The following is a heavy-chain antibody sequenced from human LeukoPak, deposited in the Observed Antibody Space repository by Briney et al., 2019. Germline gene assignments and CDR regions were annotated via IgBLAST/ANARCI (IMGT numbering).Heavy chain of an antibody. CDR3: ARDSSGWNYYFDL. CDR1: GGSFSGYY. CDR2: INHSGST. Sequence: SETLSLTCAVYGGSFSGYYWSWIRQPPGKGLEWIGEINHSGSTNYNPSLKSRVTISVDTSKNQFSLMLSSVTAADTAVYYCARDSSGWNYYFDLWGRGTLVTVSS. V-gene: IGHV4-34*01. J-gene: IGHJ2*01. D-gene: IGHD6-19*01.